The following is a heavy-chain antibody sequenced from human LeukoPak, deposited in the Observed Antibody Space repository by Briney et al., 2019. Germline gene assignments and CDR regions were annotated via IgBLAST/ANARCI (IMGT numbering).Heavy chain of an antibody. V-gene: IGHV3-48*04. CDR1: GFTFSTYS. CDR3: ARTREQVLLLPHPFDH. Sequence: QSGGSLRLSCTASGFTFSTYSMYWLRQAPGKGPEWLAYISSRTMFYADSVKGRFTISRDNTKNSLYLQMNGLSVEDTALYYCARTREQVLLLPHPFDHWGQGTLVTVSS. J-gene: IGHJ4*02. CDR2: ISSRTM. D-gene: IGHD1/OR15-1a*01.